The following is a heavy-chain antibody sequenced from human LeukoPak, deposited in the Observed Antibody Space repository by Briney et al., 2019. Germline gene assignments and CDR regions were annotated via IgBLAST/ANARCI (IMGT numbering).Heavy chain of an antibody. J-gene: IGHJ5*02. CDR3: ARDVNYYGSGSYYRYWFDP. D-gene: IGHD3-10*01. Sequence: ASVKVSCKASGYTFTNYYMNWVRQAPGQGLEWMGIINPSGGSTSYAQKFQGRVTVTRDTSTSTVYMELSSLRSEDTAVYYCARDVNYYGSGSYYRYWFDPWGQGTLVTVSS. CDR2: INPSGGST. V-gene: IGHV1-46*01. CDR1: GYTFTNYY.